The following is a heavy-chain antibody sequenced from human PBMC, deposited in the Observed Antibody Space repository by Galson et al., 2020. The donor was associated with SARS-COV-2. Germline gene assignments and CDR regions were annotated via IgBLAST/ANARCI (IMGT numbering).Heavy chain of an antibody. Sequence: ASLTVSCTASAYTFTSYSMHWLRHAPGQRLDWIGWINAGNGNTKYSQKFQGRVTITRDTSASTAYMELSSLRSEDTAVYYCARKSDYYDSSGYRRGAFDIWGQGTMVTVSS. CDR3: ARKSDYYDSSGYRRGAFDI. D-gene: IGHD3-22*01. CDR1: AYTFTSYS. J-gene: IGHJ3*02. V-gene: IGHV1-3*01. CDR2: INAGNGNT.